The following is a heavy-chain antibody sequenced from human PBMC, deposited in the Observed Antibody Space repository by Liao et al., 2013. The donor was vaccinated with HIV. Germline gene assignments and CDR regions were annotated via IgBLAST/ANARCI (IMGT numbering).Heavy chain of an antibody. CDR1: GGSISSDY. D-gene: IGHD6-19*01. J-gene: IGHJ4*02. Sequence: QVQLQESGPGLVKPSETLSLTCTVSGGSISSDYWGWIRQPPGKGLEWIGHISHSGFTNNNPSLKSRATISIDPSNNEFSLDLTSVTAADTAVYYCARDSVAGTGNFDYWGQGTLVTVSS. V-gene: IGHV4-59*01. CDR2: ISHSGFT. CDR3: ARDSVAGTGNFDY.